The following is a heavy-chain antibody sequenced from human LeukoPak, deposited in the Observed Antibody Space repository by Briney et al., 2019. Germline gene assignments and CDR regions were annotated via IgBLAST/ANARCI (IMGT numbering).Heavy chain of an antibody. CDR1: GGSISSYY. CDR2: IYYSGST. CDR3: ASGEGGYYDSSGPIDY. D-gene: IGHD3-22*01. V-gene: IGHV4-59*08. J-gene: IGHJ4*02. Sequence: PSETLSLTCTVSGGSISSYYWSWIRQPPGKGLEWIGYIYYSGSTNYNPSLKSRVTISVDTSKNQFSLKLSSVTAADTAVYYCASGEGGYYDSSGPIDYWGQGTLVTVSS.